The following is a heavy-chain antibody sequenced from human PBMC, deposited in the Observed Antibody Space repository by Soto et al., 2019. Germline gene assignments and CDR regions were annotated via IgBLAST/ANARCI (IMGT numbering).Heavy chain of an antibody. V-gene: IGHV1-2*04. CDR2: FNLNIGGT. J-gene: IGHJ5*02. CDR1: GYTFTGYY. D-gene: IGHD5-12*01. Sequence: ASVKVSCKASGYTFTGYYMHWVRQAPGQGLEWMGWFNLNIGGTNYAQKFQGWFTMTRDTSISTAYMELSRLRSDDTAVYYCAREGNGYNYDPWGQGTLVTVSS. CDR3: AREGNGYNYDP.